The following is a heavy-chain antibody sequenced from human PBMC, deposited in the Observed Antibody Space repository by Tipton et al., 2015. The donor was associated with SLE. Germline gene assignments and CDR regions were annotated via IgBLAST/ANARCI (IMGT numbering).Heavy chain of an antibody. V-gene: IGHV4-39*07. CDR1: GVSINTYNYY. Sequence: TLSLTCSVSGVSINTYNYYWGWIRQPPGKGLEWIGSIYYSGSTYYNPSLKSRVTMSVDTSKNQFSLRLSSVTAADTAVYYCARVGDYYDITDGWVYGMDVWGQGTTVTVS. CDR3: ARVGDYYDITDGWVYGMDV. CDR2: IYYSGST. J-gene: IGHJ6*02. D-gene: IGHD3-22*01.